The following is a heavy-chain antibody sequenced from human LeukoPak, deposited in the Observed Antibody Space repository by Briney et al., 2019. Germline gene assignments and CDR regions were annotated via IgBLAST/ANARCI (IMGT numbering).Heavy chain of an antibody. CDR1: GVSISSGYY. V-gene: IGHV4-38-2*02. J-gene: IGHJ4*02. CDR2: IYHSGST. Sequence: PSETLSLTCTVSGVSISSGYYWGWIRQPPGKGLEWIGSIYHSGSTYYNPSLKSRVTISVDTSKNQFSLKLSSVTAADTAVYYCARDRHWGQGTLVTVSS. CDR3: ARDRH.